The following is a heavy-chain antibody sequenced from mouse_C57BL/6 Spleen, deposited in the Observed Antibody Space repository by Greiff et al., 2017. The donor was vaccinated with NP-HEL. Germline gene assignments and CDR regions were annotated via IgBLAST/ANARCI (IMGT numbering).Heavy chain of an antibody. J-gene: IGHJ2*01. Sequence: VQLQQPGAELVRPGSSVKISCKASGYSFTGYFMNWVLQSHGKSLEWLGRINPYNGDTFYNQKFKGKATLTVDKSSSTAHMALRSLTSEDSAVYYCAKSDITTGFDYWGQGTTLTVSS. CDR1: GYSFTGYF. CDR2: INPYNGDT. D-gene: IGHD1-1*01. CDR3: AKSDITTGFDY. V-gene: IGHV1-20*01.